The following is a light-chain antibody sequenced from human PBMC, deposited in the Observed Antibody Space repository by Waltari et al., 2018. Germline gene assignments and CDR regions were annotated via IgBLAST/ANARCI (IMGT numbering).Light chain of an antibody. CDR3: QNYLRLPVT. CDR1: QSCGRA. CDR2: SAA. J-gene: IGKJ1*01. Sequence: SCRASQSCGRALAWYQLRPGQAPSLLILSAASSAPGIPDMFSGSGSGTDFSLTISRLEPEDFALYYCQNYLRLPVTFGQGTKVEVK. V-gene: IGKV3-20*01.